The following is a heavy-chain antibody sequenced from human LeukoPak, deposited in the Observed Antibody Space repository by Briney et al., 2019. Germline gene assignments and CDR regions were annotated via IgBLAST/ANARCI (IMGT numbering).Heavy chain of an antibody. CDR1: GFTFSSYA. CDR3: GKGRSMIGELSGDY. CDR2: ISGGGDKT. J-gene: IGHJ4*02. D-gene: IGHD3-10*02. Sequence: PGGSLRLSCAASGFTFSSYAMSWVRQAPGKGPEWVSAISGGGDKTYYADSVKGRFTISRDNSKNTVYLQMNSLRTEDTAVYYCGKGRSMIGELSGDYWGQGALVTVSS. V-gene: IGHV3-23*01.